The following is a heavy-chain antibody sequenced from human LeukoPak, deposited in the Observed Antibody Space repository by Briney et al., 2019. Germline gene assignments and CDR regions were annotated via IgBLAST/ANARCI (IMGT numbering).Heavy chain of an antibody. D-gene: IGHD4-23*01. CDR1: GFTFSSYA. CDR3: AGGNRRMVDAFEI. CDR2: ISGSGGST. V-gene: IGHV3-23*01. J-gene: IGHJ3*02. Sequence: GGSLRLSCAASGFTFSSYAMSWVRQAPGKGLEWVSAISGSGGSTYYADSVKGRFTISRDNSKNTLYLQMNSLRAEDTAVYYCAGGNRRMVDAFEIWGQGTMVTVSS.